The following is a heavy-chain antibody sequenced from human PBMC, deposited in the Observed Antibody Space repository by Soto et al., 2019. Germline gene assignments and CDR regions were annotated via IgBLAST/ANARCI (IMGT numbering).Heavy chain of an antibody. CDR3: ARDPGVVPAAMGPHYYYYGMDV. CDR2: ISYDGSNK. V-gene: IGHV3-30-3*01. CDR1: GFTFSGYA. Sequence: PGGSLRLSCAASGFTFSGYAMRWVRQAPGKGLEWVSVISYDGSNKYYADSVKGRFTISRDNSKNTLYLQMNSLRAEDTAVYYCARDPGVVPAAMGPHYYYYGMDVWGQGTTVTVSS. J-gene: IGHJ6*02. D-gene: IGHD2-2*01.